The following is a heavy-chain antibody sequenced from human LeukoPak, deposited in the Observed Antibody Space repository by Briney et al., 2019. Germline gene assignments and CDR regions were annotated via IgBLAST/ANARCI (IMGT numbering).Heavy chain of an antibody. CDR3: AREYCGGVCYSGFDF. J-gene: IGHJ4*02. D-gene: IGHD2-21*02. Sequence: GGSLRLSCSASGFNFNNYAMHWVRQAPGKGLEWVALLSNAGTYTSYADSVKGRFTISRDNSRNTLYLQMNGLRTEDTAVHFCAREYCGGVCYSGFDFWGQGALVTVSS. CDR2: LSNAGTYT. CDR1: GFNFNNYA. V-gene: IGHV3-30-3*01.